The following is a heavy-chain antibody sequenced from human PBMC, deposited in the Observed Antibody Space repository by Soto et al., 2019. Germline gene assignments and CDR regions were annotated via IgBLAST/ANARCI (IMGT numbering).Heavy chain of an antibody. CDR3: AKGLTGYSYGTSIFDY. J-gene: IGHJ4*02. CDR1: GFTFSSYG. V-gene: IGHV3-30*18. CDR2: ISYDGSNK. D-gene: IGHD5-18*01. Sequence: GGSLRLSCAASGFTFSSYGMHWVRQAPGKGLEWVAVISYDGSNKYYADSVKGRFTISRDNSKNTLYLQMNSLRAEDTAVYYCAKGLTGYSYGTSIFDYWGQGTLVTVSS.